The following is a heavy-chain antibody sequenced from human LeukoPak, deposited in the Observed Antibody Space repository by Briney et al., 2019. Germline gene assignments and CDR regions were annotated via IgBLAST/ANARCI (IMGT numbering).Heavy chain of an antibody. CDR2: IYYSGST. J-gene: IGHJ4*02. V-gene: IGHV4-59*11. D-gene: IGHD1-7*01. Sequence: SETLSLTCTVSGGSISSHYWSWIRQPPGKGLEWIGYIYYSGSTNYNPSLKSRVTISVDTSKNQFSLKLSSVTAAGTAVYYCARDSYGTSPDYWGQGTLVTVSS. CDR1: GGSISSHY. CDR3: ARDSYGTSPDY.